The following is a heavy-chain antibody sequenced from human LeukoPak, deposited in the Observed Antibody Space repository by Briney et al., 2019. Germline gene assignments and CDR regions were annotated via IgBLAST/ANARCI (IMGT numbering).Heavy chain of an antibody. J-gene: IGHJ4*02. Sequence: GGSLRLSCAASGFTFSDYYMSWIRQAPGKGLEWVSGINWNGVSTRYADSVKGRFTISRDNAKNSLYLQMNSLRAEDTALYHCARGGDNSGYPFFDYWGQGTLVTVSS. CDR1: GFTFSDYY. CDR3: ARGGDNSGYPFFDY. CDR2: INWNGVST. V-gene: IGHV3-20*01. D-gene: IGHD3-22*01.